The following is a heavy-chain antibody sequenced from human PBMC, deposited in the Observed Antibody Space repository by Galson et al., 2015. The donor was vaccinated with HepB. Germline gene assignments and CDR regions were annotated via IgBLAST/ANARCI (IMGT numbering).Heavy chain of an antibody. CDR3: ARDRSGYSYGPADY. CDR2: ISAYNGNT. Sequence: SVKVSCKASGYTFTSYGISWVRQAPGQGLEWMGWISAYNGNTNYAQKLQGRVTMTTDTSTSTAYMELRSLRSDDTAVYYCARDRSGYSYGPADYWGQGTLVTVSS. J-gene: IGHJ4*02. D-gene: IGHD5-18*01. V-gene: IGHV1-18*04. CDR1: GYTFTSYG.